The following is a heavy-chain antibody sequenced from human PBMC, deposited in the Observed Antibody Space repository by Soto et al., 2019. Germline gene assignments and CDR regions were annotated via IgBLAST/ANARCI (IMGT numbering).Heavy chain of an antibody. CDR3: ARVVTRVQFLYYFDY. CDR1: SGSISSSNW. J-gene: IGHJ4*02. V-gene: IGHV4-4*02. Sequence: PSETLSLTCAVSSGSISSSNWWSWVRQPPGKGLEWIGEIYHSGSTNYNPSLKSRVTISVDKSKNQFSLKLSSVTAADTAVYYCARVVTRVQFLYYFDYWGQGTLVTVSS. D-gene: IGHD2-21*02. CDR2: IYHSGST.